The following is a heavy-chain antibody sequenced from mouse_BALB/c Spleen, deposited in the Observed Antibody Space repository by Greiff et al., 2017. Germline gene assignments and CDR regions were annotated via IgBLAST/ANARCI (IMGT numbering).Heavy chain of an antibody. J-gene: IGHJ3*01. D-gene: IGHD1-1*01. Sequence: VQLQQPGAELVRPGASVKLSCKASGYTFTSYWINWVKQRPGQGLEWIGNIYPSDSYTNYNQKFKDKATLTVDKSSSTAYMQLSSPTSEDSAVYYCTRGGDFYGSSYGFAYWGQGTLVTVSA. CDR3: TRGGDFYGSSYGFAY. CDR1: GYTFTSYW. V-gene: IGHV1-69*02. CDR2: IYPSDSYT.